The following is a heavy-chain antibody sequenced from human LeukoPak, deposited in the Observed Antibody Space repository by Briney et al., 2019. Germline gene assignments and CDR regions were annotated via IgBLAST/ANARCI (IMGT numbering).Heavy chain of an antibody. V-gene: IGHV3-7*03. Sequence: GGSLRLSCAASGLMFSSYWMSWVRQAPGKGLEWVANIKKDGSEMYYVDSVKGRFTVSRDNARNSVYLEMNSLRIEDTALYYCAKDGTGGLQAFDVWGQGTMVTVSS. CDR2: IKKDGSEM. J-gene: IGHJ3*01. CDR1: GLMFSSYW. CDR3: AKDGTGGLQAFDV. D-gene: IGHD4-23*01.